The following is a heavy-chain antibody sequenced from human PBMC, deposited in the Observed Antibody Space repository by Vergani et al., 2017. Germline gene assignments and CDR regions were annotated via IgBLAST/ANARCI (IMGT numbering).Heavy chain of an antibody. V-gene: IGHV3-33*01. CDR1: GFTFSSYG. Sequence: VQLVESGGGLVKRGGSLRLSCAASGFTFSSYGMHWVRQAPGKGLEWVAVIWYDGSNKYYADSVKGRFTISRDNSKNTLYLQMNSLRAEDTAVYYCARDPENCSSTSCYYYYYMDVWGKGTTVTVSS. D-gene: IGHD2-2*01. J-gene: IGHJ6*03. CDR3: ARDPENCSSTSCYYYYYMDV. CDR2: IWYDGSNK.